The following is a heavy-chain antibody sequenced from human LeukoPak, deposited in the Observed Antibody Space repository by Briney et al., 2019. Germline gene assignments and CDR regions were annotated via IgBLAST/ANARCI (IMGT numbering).Heavy chain of an antibody. Sequence: GGSLRLSCAVSGFTFSNYAIHWVRQAPGKGLEWVAVMSHDGSSEFYAASVKGRFTISRDNSRNTLYLRMNSLRTEDTALYKCARDYGRATNRIDHWGQGTLVTSPQ. V-gene: IGHV3-30*04. J-gene: IGHJ4*02. CDR2: MSHDGSSE. CDR1: GFTFSNYA. D-gene: IGHD1-26*01. CDR3: ARDYGRATNRIDH.